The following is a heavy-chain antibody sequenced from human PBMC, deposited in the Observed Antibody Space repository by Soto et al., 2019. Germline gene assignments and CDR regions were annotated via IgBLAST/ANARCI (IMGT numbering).Heavy chain of an antibody. J-gene: IGHJ4*02. V-gene: IGHV3-74*01. D-gene: IGHD2-15*01. CDR3: ARDRSRTRPCSGGSCYSARFDY. Sequence: GGSLRLSCAASGFTFSSYWMHWVRQAPGKGLVWVSRINSDGSSTSYADSVKGRFTISRDNAKNTLYLQMNSLRAEDTAVYYCARDRSRTRPCSGGSCYSARFDYWGQGTLVTVSS. CDR2: INSDGSST. CDR1: GFTFSSYW.